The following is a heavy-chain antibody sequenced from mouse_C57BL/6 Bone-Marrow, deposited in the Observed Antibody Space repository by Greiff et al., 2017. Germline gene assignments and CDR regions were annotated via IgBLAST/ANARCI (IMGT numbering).Heavy chain of an antibody. CDR1: GYAFSSSW. Sequence: VQLQQSGPELVKPGASVKISCKASGYAFSSSWMNWVKQRPGKGLEWIGRIYPGDGDTNYNGKFKGKATLTADKSSSTAYMQLSSLTSEDSAVYFCARFYYYGSSYWYFDVWGTGTTVTVSS. CDR2: IYPGDGDT. D-gene: IGHD1-1*01. J-gene: IGHJ1*03. V-gene: IGHV1-82*01. CDR3: ARFYYYGSSYWYFDV.